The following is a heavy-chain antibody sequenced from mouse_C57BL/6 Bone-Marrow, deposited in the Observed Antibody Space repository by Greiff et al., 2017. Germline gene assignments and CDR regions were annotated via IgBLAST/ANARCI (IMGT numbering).Heavy chain of an antibody. Sequence: VKLMESGPELVKPGASVKISCKASGYTFTDYYINWVKQRPGQGLEWIGWIFPGSGSTYYNEKFKGKATLPVDKSSSTAYMLLSSLASEDCEVYFSARRDYYGGYAMDYWGQGTSVTVSS. CDR3: ARRDYYGGYAMDY. CDR1: GYTFTDYY. V-gene: IGHV1-75*01. J-gene: IGHJ4*01. D-gene: IGHD1-1*01. CDR2: IFPGSGST.